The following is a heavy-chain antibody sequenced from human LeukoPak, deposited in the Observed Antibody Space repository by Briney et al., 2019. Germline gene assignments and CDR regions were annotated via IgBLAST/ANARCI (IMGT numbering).Heavy chain of an antibody. CDR3: AKHPPQIRGYFDL. CDR1: GGSFSGYY. CDR2: INHSGST. D-gene: IGHD2-21*01. Sequence: SETLSLTCAVYGGSFSGYYWSWIRQPPGKGLEWIGEINHSGSTNYNPSLKSRVTISVDTSKNQFSLKLSSVTAADTAVYYCAKHPPQIRGYFDLWGRGTLVTVSS. J-gene: IGHJ2*01. V-gene: IGHV4-34*01.